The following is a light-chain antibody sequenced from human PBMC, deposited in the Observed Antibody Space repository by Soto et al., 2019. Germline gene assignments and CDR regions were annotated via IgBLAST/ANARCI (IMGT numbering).Light chain of an antibody. CDR1: QSVSSN. CDR2: GAS. CDR3: QKYNNWPVYT. Sequence: EIVMTQSPATLSVSPGERATLSCRASQSVSSNLAWYHQKPGQAPRLLIYGASTRATGIPARFSGSGSGTEFTLTISSLQSEDFAVYYCQKYNNWPVYTFGQGTKLEIK. V-gene: IGKV3-15*01. J-gene: IGKJ2*01.